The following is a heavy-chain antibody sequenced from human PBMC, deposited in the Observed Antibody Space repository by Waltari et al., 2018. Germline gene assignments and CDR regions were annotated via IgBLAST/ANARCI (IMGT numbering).Heavy chain of an antibody. CDR3: AGDQGRSGGLR. J-gene: IGHJ4*02. V-gene: IGHV3-7*01. Sequence: RQAPRKGLGWVANIKQDGSEKYYVDSVKGRFTISRDNAKNSLYLQMNSLRAEDTAVYYCAGDQGRSGGLRWGQGTLVSVSS. CDR2: IKQDGSEK. D-gene: IGHD3-3*01.